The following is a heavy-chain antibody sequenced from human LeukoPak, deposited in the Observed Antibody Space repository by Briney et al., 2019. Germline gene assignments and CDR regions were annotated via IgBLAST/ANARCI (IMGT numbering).Heavy chain of an antibody. Sequence: PGGSLRLSCAASGFTVSSNYMSWVRQPPGKGLEWVSVIYSGSRTFYADSVKGRFTISRDNSKNTLHPQMNSLRAEDTAVYYCARVYYGSGSLYYYYYYMDVWGKGTTVTISS. D-gene: IGHD3-10*01. V-gene: IGHV3-53*01. J-gene: IGHJ6*03. CDR1: GFTVSSNY. CDR2: IYSGSRT. CDR3: ARVYYGSGSLYYYYYYMDV.